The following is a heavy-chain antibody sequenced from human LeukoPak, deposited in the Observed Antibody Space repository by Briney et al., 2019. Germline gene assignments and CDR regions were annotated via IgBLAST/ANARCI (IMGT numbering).Heavy chain of an antibody. J-gene: IGHJ3*02. D-gene: IGHD1-26*01. V-gene: IGHV3-48*03. CDR1: GFTFSSYE. CDR3: ARDSGSPHAFDI. CDR2: ISRSGSPI. Sequence: GGSLRLSCAASGFTFSSYEMNWVRQAPGKGLEWVSYISRSGSPIYYADSVKGRFTISRDNAKNSLYLQMNSLRAEDTAVYYCARDSGSPHAFDIWGQGTMVTVSS.